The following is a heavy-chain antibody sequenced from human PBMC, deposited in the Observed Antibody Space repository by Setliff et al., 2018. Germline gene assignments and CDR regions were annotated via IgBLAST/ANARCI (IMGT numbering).Heavy chain of an antibody. CDR3: AKGPTEAGFLVS. CDR1: SGSISSSTHW. J-gene: IGHJ4*02. D-gene: IGHD6-25*01. Sequence: TLSLTCLVSSGSISSSTHWWSWVRRPPGKGLEWIGEIYHSGTTNYNPSLKSRVTMSVDKSNNQFSLTLTSVTAADTAVYYCAKGPTEAGFLVSWGQGALVTVSS. V-gene: IGHV4-4*02. CDR2: IYHSGTT.